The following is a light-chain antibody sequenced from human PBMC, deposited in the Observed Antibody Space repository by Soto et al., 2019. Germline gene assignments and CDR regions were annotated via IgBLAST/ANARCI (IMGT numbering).Light chain of an antibody. V-gene: IGLV2-14*01. CDR3: CSYTSTSSCV. CDR2: EVS. CDR1: SSDVGGYNY. Sequence: QSALTQPASVSGSPGQSITISCTGTSSDVGGYNYVSWYQQHPGKVPKLMIYEVSNRPSGVSNRFSGSKSGNTASLTISGLQAYDEADYYCCSYTSTSSCVFGTGTKLTVL. J-gene: IGLJ1*01.